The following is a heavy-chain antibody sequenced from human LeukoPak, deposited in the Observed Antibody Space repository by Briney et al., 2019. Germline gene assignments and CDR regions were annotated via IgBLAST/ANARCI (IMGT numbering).Heavy chain of an antibody. CDR2: ISGSGGST. D-gene: IGHD3-22*01. Sequence: GGSLRLSCAASGFTFSSYAMSWVRQAPGKGLEWVSAISGSGGSTYYADSVKGRFTISRDNSKNTLYLQMNSLRAEDTAVYYCAKDTYYYDSSGYCHDYWGQGTLVTVSS. CDR3: AKDTYYYDSSGYCHDY. V-gene: IGHV3-23*01. J-gene: IGHJ4*02. CDR1: GFTFSSYA.